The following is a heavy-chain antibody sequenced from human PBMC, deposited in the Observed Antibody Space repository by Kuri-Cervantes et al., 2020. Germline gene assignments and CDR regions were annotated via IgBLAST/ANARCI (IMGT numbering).Heavy chain of an antibody. D-gene: IGHD6-6*01. CDR2: IDYSDSAK. V-gene: IGHV3-48*03. CDR3: AAVGRSSRPGY. CDR1: GITFSSYE. Sequence: GESLKISCVGSGITFSSYEMNWVRQAPEKGLEWISYIDYSDSAKYYADSVKGRFTISRDNAKNSLYLQMNSLGAEDTALYYCAAVGRSSRPGYWGQGTLVTVSS. J-gene: IGHJ4*02.